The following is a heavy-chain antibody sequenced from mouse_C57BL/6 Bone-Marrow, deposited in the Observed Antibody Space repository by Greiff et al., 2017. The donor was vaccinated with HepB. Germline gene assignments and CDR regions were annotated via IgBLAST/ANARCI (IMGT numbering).Heavy chain of an antibody. CDR2: IYPGSGST. CDR1: GYTFTSYW. V-gene: IGHV1-55*01. CDR3: ARDGRYYYGSSYYFDY. J-gene: IGHJ2*01. D-gene: IGHD1-1*01. Sequence: VQLQQPGDELVKPGASVKMSCKASGYTFTSYWITWVKQRPGQGLEWIGDIYPGSGSTNYNEKFKSKATLTVDTSSSTAYMQLSSLTSEDSAVYYCARDGRYYYGSSYYFDYWGQGTTLTVSS.